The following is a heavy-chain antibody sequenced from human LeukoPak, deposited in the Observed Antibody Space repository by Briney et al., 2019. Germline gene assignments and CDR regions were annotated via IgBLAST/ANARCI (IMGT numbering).Heavy chain of an antibody. V-gene: IGHV3-66*01. CDR1: GFAVSSNY. Sequence: GGSLRLSCTACGFAVSSNYINWVRQAPGKGLEWVSVIHSGGNTYYAHSVKDRFTISRDNSKNTVYLQMNSLRAEDTALYYCARERDGYCGGDCYYYYGMDAWGQGTTVTVSS. J-gene: IGHJ6*02. D-gene: IGHD2-21*02. CDR2: IHSGGNT. CDR3: ARERDGYCGGDCYYYYGMDA.